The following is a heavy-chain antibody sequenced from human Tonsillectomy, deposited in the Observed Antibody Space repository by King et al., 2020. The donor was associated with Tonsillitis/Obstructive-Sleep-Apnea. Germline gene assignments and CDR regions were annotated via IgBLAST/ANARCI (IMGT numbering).Heavy chain of an antibody. V-gene: IGHV1-18*01. Sequence: QLVQSGAEVKKPGASVKVSCKASGYTFTSYDITWVRQAPGQGLEWVGWSRPYNGDTNYAQKFQGRVTMTSDTSTSTAYMELRSLRSDDTAVYYCARDNYDSSGYYHGYFQHWGQGTRVTVPS. CDR3: ARDNYDSSGYYHGYFQH. CDR2: SRPYNGDT. J-gene: IGHJ1*01. D-gene: IGHD3-22*01. CDR1: GYTFTSYD.